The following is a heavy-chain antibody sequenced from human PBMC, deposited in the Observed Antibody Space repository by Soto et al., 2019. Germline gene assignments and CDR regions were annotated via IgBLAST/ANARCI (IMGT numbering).Heavy chain of an antibody. J-gene: IGHJ3*02. CDR1: GGTFSTYA. V-gene: IGHV1-69*13. CDR2: IIPIFGTA. D-gene: IGHD3-3*01. CDR3: AREIFGVIISGGRDAFDI. Sequence: SVKVSCKASGGTFSTYAISWVRQAPGQGLEWMGGIIPIFGTAKYAQKLQGRVTITADESTSTAYMELSSLRSEDTAMYYCAREIFGVIISGGRDAFDIWGQGTMVTVSS.